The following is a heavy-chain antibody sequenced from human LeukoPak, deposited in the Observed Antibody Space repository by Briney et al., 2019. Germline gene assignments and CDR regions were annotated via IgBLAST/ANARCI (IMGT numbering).Heavy chain of an antibody. CDR2: IRYDGSNK. J-gene: IGHJ4*02. CDR3: AKGGVRGSYYHDYFDY. V-gene: IGHV3-30*02. Sequence: GGSLRLSCAASGFNITSNYMNWVRQAPGKGLEWVAFIRYDGSNKYYADSVKGRFTISRDNSKNTLYLQMNSLRAEDTAVYYCAKGGVRGSYYHDYFDYWGQGTLVTVSS. CDR1: GFNITSNY. D-gene: IGHD1-26*01.